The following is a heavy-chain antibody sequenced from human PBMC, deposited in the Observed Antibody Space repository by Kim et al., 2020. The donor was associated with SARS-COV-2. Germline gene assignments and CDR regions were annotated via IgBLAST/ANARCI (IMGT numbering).Heavy chain of an antibody. V-gene: IGHV3-9*01. Sequence: GGSLRLSCAASGFTFGDYAMHWVRQAPGKGLEWVSGISWNSGSIGYADSVKGRFTISRDNAKNSLYLQMNSLRAEDTALYYCAKETLGSYYGGYFDYWGQGTLVTVSS. CDR2: ISWNSGSI. D-gene: IGHD1-26*01. J-gene: IGHJ4*02. CDR3: AKETLGSYYGGYFDY. CDR1: GFTFGDYA.